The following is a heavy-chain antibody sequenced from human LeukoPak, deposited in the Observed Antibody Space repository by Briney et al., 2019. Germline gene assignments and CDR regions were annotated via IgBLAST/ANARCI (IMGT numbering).Heavy chain of an antibody. J-gene: IGHJ5*02. CDR3: ARDYFGTGGTYYYGSGAVIDWFDP. V-gene: IGHV1-46*01. D-gene: IGHD3-10*01. CDR1: GYTFTSNY. CDR2: ISPSGGST. Sequence: GASVKVSCKAFGYTFTSNYMHWVRQAPGQGPEWMGVISPSGGSTTYAQKFQGRVTMTTDTSTSTAYMELRSLRSDDTAVYYCARDYFGTGGTYYYGSGAVIDWFDPWGRGTLVTVSS.